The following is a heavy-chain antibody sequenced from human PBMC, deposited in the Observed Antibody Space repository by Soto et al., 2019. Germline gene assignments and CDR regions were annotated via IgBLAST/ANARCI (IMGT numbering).Heavy chain of an antibody. Sequence: EVRLVESGGGLAQPGGSLRLSCAASGFTFSRWRMNWVRQAPGKGLEWVSHISSRSDTVKYADSVKGRFTISRDKXXXXXXXXXXXXXXXXXXXXXXXXXXXXXXXSEDYWGQGTLVTVSS. CDR1: GFTFSRWR. J-gene: IGHJ4*02. CDR2: ISSRSDTV. CDR3: XXXXXXXXXSEDY. V-gene: IGHV3-48*01.